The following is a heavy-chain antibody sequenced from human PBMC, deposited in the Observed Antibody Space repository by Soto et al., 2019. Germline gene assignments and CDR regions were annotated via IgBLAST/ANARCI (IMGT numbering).Heavy chain of an antibody. CDR3: AKNPSTWVYYGMDV. Sequence: EVQLLESGGGLVQPGGSLRLSCAASGFTFSSYVMTWVRQAPGKGLEWVSVISGTGGSTYYSDSVKGRFTSSRDNSDNTVYLQMKSLRAEDTAIYYCAKNPSTWVYYGMDVWGQGTTVTVSS. J-gene: IGHJ6*02. D-gene: IGHD6-13*01. CDR2: ISGTGGST. V-gene: IGHV3-23*01. CDR1: GFTFSSYV.